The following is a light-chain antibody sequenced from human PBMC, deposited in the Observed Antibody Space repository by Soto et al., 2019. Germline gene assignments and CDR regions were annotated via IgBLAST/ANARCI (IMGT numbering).Light chain of an antibody. CDR3: ISHTSDDTAV. J-gene: IGLJ3*02. Sequence: QSALTQPASVSGSPGQSITISCTGTINNVGGYKYVSWHQHHPGKAPKLIIYEVNNRPSGVSNRFSGSKSGNTASLTISGLQAEDEADYYCISHTSDDTAVFGGGTKLTVL. CDR1: INNVGGYKY. V-gene: IGLV2-14*01. CDR2: EVN.